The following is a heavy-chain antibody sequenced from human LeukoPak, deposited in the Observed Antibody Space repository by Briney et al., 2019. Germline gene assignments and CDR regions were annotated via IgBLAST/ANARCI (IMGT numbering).Heavy chain of an antibody. J-gene: IGHJ4*02. D-gene: IGHD6-13*01. CDR1: GYTFSNYA. CDR2: VNAGNGHT. Sequence: ASVKVSCKASGYTFSNYAMNWVRQAPGQRLEWMGWVNAGNGHTKYSQKFQGRVIITRDTSASTAYVELRSLRPEDTAVYYCARGRWEAAAGYYFEYWGQGTLVTVSS. CDR3: ARGRWEAAAGYYFEY. V-gene: IGHV1-3*01.